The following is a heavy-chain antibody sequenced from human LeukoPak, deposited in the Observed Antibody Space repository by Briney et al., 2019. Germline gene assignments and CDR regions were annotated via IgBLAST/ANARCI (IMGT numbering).Heavy chain of an antibody. Sequence: ASVKVSCKASGYTFTGFYMHWVRQAPGQGLEWMGWINPNSGGTNYAQKFRGRVTMTRDTSISTAYMELSRLRSDDTAVYYCARAHLIAAAGYNWFDPWGQGTLVTVSS. V-gene: IGHV1-2*02. D-gene: IGHD6-13*01. CDR1: GYTFTGFY. CDR2: INPNSGGT. CDR3: ARAHLIAAAGYNWFDP. J-gene: IGHJ5*02.